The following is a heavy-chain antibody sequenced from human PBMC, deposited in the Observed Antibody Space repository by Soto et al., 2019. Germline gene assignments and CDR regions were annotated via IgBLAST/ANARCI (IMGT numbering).Heavy chain of an antibody. V-gene: IGHV4-34*01. CDR2: INHGGST. CDR1: GGSFSGYY. CDR3: ARASSLPYSSSGLGYYYYGMDV. Sequence: SETLSLTCAVYGGSFSGYYWSWIRQPPGKGLEWIGEINHGGSTNYNPSLKSRVTISVDTSKNQFSLKLSSVTAADTAVYYCARASSLPYSSSGLGYYYYGMDVWGQGTTVTVSS. J-gene: IGHJ6*02. D-gene: IGHD6-6*01.